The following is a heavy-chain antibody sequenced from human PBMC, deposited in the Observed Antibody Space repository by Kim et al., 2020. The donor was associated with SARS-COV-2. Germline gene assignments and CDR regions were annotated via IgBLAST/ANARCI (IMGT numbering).Heavy chain of an antibody. V-gene: IGHV1-2*06. D-gene: IGHD2-15*01. Sequence: ASVKVSCKASGYTFTGYYMHWVRQAPGQGLEWMGRINPNSGGTNYAQKFQGRVTMTRDTSISTAYMELSRLRSDDTAVYYCARVALGYCSGGSCYSADYWGQGTLVTVSS. CDR3: ARVALGYCSGGSCYSADY. J-gene: IGHJ4*02. CDR2: INPNSGGT. CDR1: GYTFTGYY.